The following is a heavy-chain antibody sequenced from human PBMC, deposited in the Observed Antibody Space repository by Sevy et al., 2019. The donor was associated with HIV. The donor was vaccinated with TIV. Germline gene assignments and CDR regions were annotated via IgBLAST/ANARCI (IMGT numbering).Heavy chain of an antibody. Sequence: SETLSLTCAVSGDSLTSDSHYWGWIRHLPGKGLEWIGSIDRTGYTFYNPSLRGRATIPIDISNNQFALKVTSVTAADTAVYYCARHIETGIRLWLGWFDPWGQGTRVTVSS. CDR3: ARHIETGIRLWLGWFDP. CDR1: GDSLTSDSHY. D-gene: IGHD5-18*01. J-gene: IGHJ5*02. V-gene: IGHV4-39*01. CDR2: IDRTGYT.